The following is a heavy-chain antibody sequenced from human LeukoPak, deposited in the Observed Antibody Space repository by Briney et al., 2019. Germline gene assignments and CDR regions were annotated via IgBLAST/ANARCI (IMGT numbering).Heavy chain of an antibody. CDR3: ARHPIAAHNWFDP. D-gene: IGHD6-6*01. Sequence: SETLSLTCTVSGGSISSYYWSWIRQPPGKGLEWIGYIYTSGSTNYNPSLKSRVTISVDTSKNQFSLKLSSVTAADTAVYYCARHPIAAHNWFDPWGQGILVTVSS. V-gene: IGHV4-4*09. CDR1: GGSISSYY. J-gene: IGHJ5*02. CDR2: IYTSGST.